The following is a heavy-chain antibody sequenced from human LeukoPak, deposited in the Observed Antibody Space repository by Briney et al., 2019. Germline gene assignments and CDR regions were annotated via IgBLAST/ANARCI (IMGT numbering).Heavy chain of an antibody. J-gene: IGHJ5*02. Sequence: GGSLRLSCAASGFTFDDYAMHWVRQAPGKGLEWVSGISWNSGSIGYADSVKGRFTISRDNAKNSLYLQMNSLRAEDTALYYCARDIGPDYGDYGWFDPWGQGTLVTVSS. CDR1: GFTFDDYA. CDR2: ISWNSGSI. V-gene: IGHV3-9*01. CDR3: ARDIGPDYGDYGWFDP. D-gene: IGHD4-17*01.